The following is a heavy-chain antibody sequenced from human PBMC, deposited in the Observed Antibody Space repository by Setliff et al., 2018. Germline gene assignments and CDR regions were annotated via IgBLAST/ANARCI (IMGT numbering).Heavy chain of an antibody. D-gene: IGHD6-13*01. Sequence: ASVKVSCKTSGYTFTDYGITWVRQVPGQGLEWMGWINNYNFNTQYAQKFQGRVTVTTDTSTTTAYMEFSSLRSDDTAIYYCARGGVAAAGRKGVFEHWGQGTLVTVSS. CDR3: ARGGVAAAGRKGVFEH. CDR2: INNYNFNT. V-gene: IGHV1-18*01. CDR1: GYTFTDYG. J-gene: IGHJ4*02.